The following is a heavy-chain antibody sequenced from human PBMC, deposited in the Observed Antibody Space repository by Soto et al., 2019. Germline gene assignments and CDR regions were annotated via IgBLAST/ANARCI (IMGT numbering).Heavy chain of an antibody. CDR2: FDPEDGET. Sequence: ASVKVSCKVSGYTLTELSMHWVRQAPGKGLEWMGGFDPEDGETIYAQKFQGRVTMTEDTSTDTAYMELSSLRSEDTAVYYCATLRGCSGGSCYLIRWFDPWSQGTLVTVSS. CDR1: GYTLTELS. CDR3: ATLRGCSGGSCYLIRWFDP. J-gene: IGHJ5*02. V-gene: IGHV1-24*01. D-gene: IGHD2-15*01.